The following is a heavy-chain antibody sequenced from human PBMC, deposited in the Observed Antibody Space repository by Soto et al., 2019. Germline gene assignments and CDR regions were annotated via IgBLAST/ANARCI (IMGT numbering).Heavy chain of an antibody. D-gene: IGHD1-20*01. V-gene: IGHV3-33*01. CDR1: GFTFSSYG. Sequence: QVQLVESGGGVVQPGRSLRLSCAASGFTFSSYGTHWVRQAPGKGLEWVAVIWYDRSNKYYADSVKGRITISRDNAKNMLYLEMNILVGEDTALYYCARVTARITGTARGGIREYYFDYWGQGTLVTVSS. CDR3: ARVTARITGTARGGIREYYFDY. CDR2: IWYDRSNK. J-gene: IGHJ4*02.